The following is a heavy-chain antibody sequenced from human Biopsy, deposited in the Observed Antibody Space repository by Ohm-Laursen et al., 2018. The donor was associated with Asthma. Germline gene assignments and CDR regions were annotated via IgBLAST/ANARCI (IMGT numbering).Heavy chain of an antibody. Sequence: GTLSLTCTGSPGSINDYYWNWIRQFPGKGLEWIGYVHSSGSTRFNPSLKSRVTVSVDTSVDQVSLKLSSVSAADTAIYYCARATSTWSQSGPHFFDHWGPGTLVTVSS. J-gene: IGHJ5*02. V-gene: IGHV4-59*01. CDR1: PGSINDYY. CDR3: ARATSTWSQSGPHFFDH. CDR2: VHSSGST. D-gene: IGHD6-13*01.